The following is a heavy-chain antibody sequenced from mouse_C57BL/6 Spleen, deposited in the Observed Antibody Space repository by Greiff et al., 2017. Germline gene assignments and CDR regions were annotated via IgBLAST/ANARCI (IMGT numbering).Heavy chain of an antibody. D-gene: IGHD1-1*01. CDR2: VDPENGDT. CDR3: TTLYGSSYWYFDV. J-gene: IGHJ1*03. CDR1: GFNIKDAY. V-gene: IGHV14-4*01. Sequence: EVQLHQSGAELVRPGASVQLSCTASGFNIKDAYMHWLKQRPEQGLAWIGWVDPENGDTEYASKFQGTATRTAATSSNTAYLQLSSLTSEDTAVYYCTTLYGSSYWYFDVWGTGTTVTVSS.